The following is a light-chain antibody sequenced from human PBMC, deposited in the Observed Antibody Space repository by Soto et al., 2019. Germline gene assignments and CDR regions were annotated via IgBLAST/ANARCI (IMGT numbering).Light chain of an antibody. Sequence: DIVMTQSPDSLAVSLGERATINCKSSQSVLYSSTNKNYLAWYQQKPGQPPKLLIYWASTRESGVPDRFSGSGSGTDFTLTISSLRADDVAVYYCQQYYRPPYTFGQGTKVEIK. J-gene: IGKJ2*01. CDR3: QQYYRPPYT. CDR2: WAS. CDR1: QSVLYSSTNKNY. V-gene: IGKV4-1*01.